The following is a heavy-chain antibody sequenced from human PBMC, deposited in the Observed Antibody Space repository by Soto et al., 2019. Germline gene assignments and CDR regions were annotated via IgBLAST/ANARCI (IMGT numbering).Heavy chain of an antibody. J-gene: IGHJ4*02. Sequence: GGSLRLSCAASGFSFSSYSMYWVRQAPGKGLEWISSISRSSNYIYYATSVKERFTVSTDNAENSLYLQMNNPGAEDTAIYYCGTQIMIDFGEFITPGGWGQGALVTVSS. CDR1: GFSFSSYS. D-gene: IGHD3-16*02. V-gene: IGHV3-21*01. CDR3: GTQIMIDFGEFITPGG. CDR2: ISRSSNYI.